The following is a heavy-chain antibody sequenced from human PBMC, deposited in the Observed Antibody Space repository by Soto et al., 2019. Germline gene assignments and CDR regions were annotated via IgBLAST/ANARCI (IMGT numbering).Heavy chain of an antibody. CDR3: ARVNVTLDF. CDR2: IHYGGNA. CDR1: GGSINTYNLF. J-gene: IGHJ4*02. D-gene: IGHD2-21*02. V-gene: IGHV4-39*01. Sequence: QLQLQESGPGLVGPSETLSLTCTVSGGSINTYNLFWAWVRQPPGKGLEWIASIHYGGNAYYSPFLATRVTLSRDTSKNRVSLELRSVTAADTAVYYCARVNVTLDFWGQGTLVTVSS.